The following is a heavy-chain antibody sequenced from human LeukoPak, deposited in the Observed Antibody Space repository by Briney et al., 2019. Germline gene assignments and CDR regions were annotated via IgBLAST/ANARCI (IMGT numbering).Heavy chain of an antibody. Sequence: GGSLRLSCAGSGFTSSNHQMNWVRRAPGKGVGWVAKIKQDGGEKHYVDSVKGRFTISRDNAKNSLYLQMNSLRVEDTAMYYCARWNYDSGSWVLDYWGQGTLVTVSS. D-gene: IGHD3-10*01. CDR1: GFTSSNHQ. V-gene: IGHV3-7*05. J-gene: IGHJ4*02. CDR3: ARWNYDSGSWVLDY. CDR2: IKQDGGEK.